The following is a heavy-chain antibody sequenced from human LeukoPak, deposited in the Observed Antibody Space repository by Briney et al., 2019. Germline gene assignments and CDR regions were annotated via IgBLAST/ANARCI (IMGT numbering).Heavy chain of an antibody. CDR3: ARGSREMSTIFDH. J-gene: IGHJ4*02. CDR2: IYTRGST. Sequence: SETLSLTCSVSGGAISSYCWNWIRLPAGKGLEWIGCIYTRGSTIHNPSIKSRVTMSVDTAKNQFSLRLNSVTAADTAVYYCARGSREMSTIFDHWGQGTLVTVSS. CDR1: GGAISSYC. D-gene: IGHD5-24*01. V-gene: IGHV4-4*07.